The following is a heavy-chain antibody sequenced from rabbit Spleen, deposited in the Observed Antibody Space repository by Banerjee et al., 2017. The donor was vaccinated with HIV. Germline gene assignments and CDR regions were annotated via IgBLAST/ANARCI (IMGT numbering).Heavy chain of an antibody. Sequence: QSLEESGGDLVQPEGSLTLTCKASEFDFNTYYMCWVRQAPGKGLEWIGCIYTGSGSTYYANWAKGRFTISRTSSTTVTLQMTSLTVADTATYFCARDLAGVIGWNFNLWGPGTLVTVS. CDR1: EFDFNTYY. CDR3: ARDLAGVIGWNFNL. V-gene: IGHV1S40*01. CDR2: IYTGSGST. J-gene: IGHJ4*01. D-gene: IGHD4-1*01.